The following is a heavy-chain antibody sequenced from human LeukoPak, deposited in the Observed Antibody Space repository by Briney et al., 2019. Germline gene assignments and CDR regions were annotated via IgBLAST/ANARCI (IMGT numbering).Heavy chain of an antibody. CDR1: GYTLTELS. Sequence: ASVKVSCKVSGYTLTELSMHWVRQAPGKGLEWMGGFDPEDGDTIYAQKFQGRVTMTEDTSTDTAYMELSSLRSEDTAVYYCATDQYYYGSGSTRFDYWGQGTLVTVSS. J-gene: IGHJ4*02. CDR3: ATDQYYYGSGSTRFDY. CDR2: FDPEDGDT. D-gene: IGHD3-10*01. V-gene: IGHV1-24*01.